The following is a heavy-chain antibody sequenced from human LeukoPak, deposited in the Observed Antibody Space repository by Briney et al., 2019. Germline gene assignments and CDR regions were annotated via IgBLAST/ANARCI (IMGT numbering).Heavy chain of an antibody. CDR3: ARHASEQLVWFDP. D-gene: IGHD6-6*01. CDR1: GGSISSSSYY. J-gene: IGHJ5*02. CDR2: IYYSGST. V-gene: IGHV4-39*01. Sequence: KPSETLSLTCTVSGGSISSSSYYWGWIRQPPGKGLEWIGSIYYSGSTYYNPSLKSRVTISVDTSKNQFSLKLSSVTAADTAVYYCARHASEQLVWFDPWVQGTLVTVSS.